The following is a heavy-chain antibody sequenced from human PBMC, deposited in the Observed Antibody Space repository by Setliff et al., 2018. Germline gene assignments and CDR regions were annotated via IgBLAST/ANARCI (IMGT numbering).Heavy chain of an antibody. CDR3: AKGGSDFWSELDY. CDR1: GFNFNSYS. CDR2: MSHTSMR. J-gene: IGHJ4*02. D-gene: IGHD3-3*01. V-gene: IGHV3-48*01. Sequence: PGGSLRLSCASSGFNFNSYSMNWVRHAPGKGLEWVSYMSHTSMRYYADSVKGRCTISRDSAKNSLYLQMNSLRAEDTAVYYCAKGGSDFWSELDYWGQGTLVTVSS.